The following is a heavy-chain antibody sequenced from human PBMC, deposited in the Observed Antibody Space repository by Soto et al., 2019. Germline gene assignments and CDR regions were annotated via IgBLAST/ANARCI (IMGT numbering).Heavy chain of an antibody. CDR2: IIPIFGTA. V-gene: IGHV1-69*13. CDR3: ARDREYRDGYKAAAWFDP. CDR1: GGTFSSYA. J-gene: IGHJ5*02. D-gene: IGHD6-6*01. Sequence: SVKVSCKASGGTFSSYAISWVRQAPGQGLEWMGGIIPIFGTANYAQKFQGRVTITADESASTAYMELSSLRSEDTAVYYCARDREYRDGYKAAAWFDPWGQGTLVTVSS.